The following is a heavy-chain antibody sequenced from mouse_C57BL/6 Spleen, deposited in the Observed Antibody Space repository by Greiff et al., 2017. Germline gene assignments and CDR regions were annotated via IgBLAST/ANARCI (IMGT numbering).Heavy chain of an antibody. CDR3: TTSRHGLFDY. J-gene: IGHJ2*01. CDR2: IDPENGDT. CDR1: GFNIKDDY. V-gene: IGHV14-4*01. Sequence: EVHLVESGAELVRPGASVKLSCTASGFNIKDDYMHWVKQRPEQGLEWIGWIDPENGDTEYASKFQGKATITADTSSNTAYLQLSSLTSEDTAVYYCTTSRHGLFDYWGQGTTLTVSS.